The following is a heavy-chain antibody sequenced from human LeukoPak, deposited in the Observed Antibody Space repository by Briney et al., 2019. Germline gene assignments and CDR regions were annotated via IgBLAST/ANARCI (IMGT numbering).Heavy chain of an antibody. CDR2: ISGSGGST. V-gene: IGHV3-23*01. CDR3: AKTYSDFWSGYYTVDYCMDV. D-gene: IGHD3-3*01. CDR1: GFTFSSYA. J-gene: IGHJ6*03. Sequence: GGSLRLSCAASGFTFSSYAMSWVRQAPGKGLEWVSAISGSGGSTYYADSVKGRFTISRDNSKNTLYLQMNSLRAEDTAVYYCAKTYSDFWSGYYTVDYCMDVWGKGTAVTVSS.